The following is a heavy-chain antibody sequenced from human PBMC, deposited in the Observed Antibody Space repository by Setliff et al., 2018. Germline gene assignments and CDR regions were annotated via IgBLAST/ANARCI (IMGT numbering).Heavy chain of an antibody. CDR1: DGSLSTYY. Sequence: PSETLSLTCTVSDGSLSTYYWSWIRQPPGKGLEFIGYVYYSGTANYSPSLRSRVTISVDTSKNQFSLKLSSVTAADTAVYYCARADSSGQKRHWFDPWGQGTLVTVSS. J-gene: IGHJ5*02. D-gene: IGHD3-22*01. CDR2: VYYSGTA. V-gene: IGHV4-59*01. CDR3: ARADSSGQKRHWFDP.